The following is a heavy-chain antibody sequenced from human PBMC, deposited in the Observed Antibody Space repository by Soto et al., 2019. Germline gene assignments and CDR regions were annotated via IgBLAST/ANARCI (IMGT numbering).Heavy chain of an antibody. CDR3: ARGRRDIVVVPAAAYDY. J-gene: IGHJ4*02. D-gene: IGHD2-2*01. V-gene: IGHV4-34*01. CDR1: GGSFSGYY. Sequence: SSETLSLTCAVYGGSFSGYYWSWIRQPPGKGLEWIGEINHSGSTNYNPSLKSRVTISVDTSKNQFSLKLSSVTAADTAVYYCARGRRDIVVVPAAAYDYWGQGTLVTVSS. CDR2: INHSGST.